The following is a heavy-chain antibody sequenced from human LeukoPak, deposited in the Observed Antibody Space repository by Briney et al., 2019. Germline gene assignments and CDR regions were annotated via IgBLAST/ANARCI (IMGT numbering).Heavy chain of an antibody. D-gene: IGHD3-16*01. CDR3: ARRGGDMPARGFMDV. V-gene: IGHV4-30-4*07. J-gene: IGHJ6*01. CDR2: IYDSGIP. CDR1: GDSITSGGYS. Sequence: PSETLSLTCVVSGDSITSGGYSWSWIRQPPGKGLEWVGYIYDSGIPFYNPSLKSRVTMSVDTSKNHFFLNLRSVTAADTAVYYCARRGGDMPARGFMDVWGKGSTVTVSS.